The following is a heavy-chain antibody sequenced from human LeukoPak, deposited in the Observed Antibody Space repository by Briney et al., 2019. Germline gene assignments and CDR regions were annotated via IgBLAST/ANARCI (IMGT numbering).Heavy chain of an antibody. V-gene: IGHV3-23*01. J-gene: IGHJ4*02. Sequence: PGGSLRLSCAASGFIFSNYAMTWVRQAPGKGLQWVSGISSSGGTTRYADSVKGRFSISRDSSSNTLHLQMNSLRAEDTAVYYCAKINVPVVATMGDYSDNWGLGTPVIVSS. CDR2: ISSSGGTT. D-gene: IGHD3-10*01. CDR1: GFIFSNYA. CDR3: AKINVPVVATMGDYSDN.